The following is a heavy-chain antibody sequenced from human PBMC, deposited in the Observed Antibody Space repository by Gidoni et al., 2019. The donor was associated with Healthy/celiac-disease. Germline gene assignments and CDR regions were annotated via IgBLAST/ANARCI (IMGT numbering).Heavy chain of an antibody. D-gene: IGHD6-13*01. CDR2: ISYDGSNK. CDR3: AKDGSSWHGTNYFDY. J-gene: IGHJ4*02. CDR1: GFTFRSYG. Sequence: QVQLVESGGGVVQPGRSLRLSCAASGFTFRSYGMHWVRQAPGKGLELVAVISYDGSNKFYADSVKGRFTISRDNSKNTLYLQINSLRVEDTAVYYCAKDGSSWHGTNYFDYWGQGTLVTVSS. V-gene: IGHV3-30*18.